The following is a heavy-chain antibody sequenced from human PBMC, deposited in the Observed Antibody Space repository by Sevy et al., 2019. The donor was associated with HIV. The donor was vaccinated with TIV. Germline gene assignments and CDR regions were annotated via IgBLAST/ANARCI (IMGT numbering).Heavy chain of an antibody. CDR3: ARGGTYYDFWSGYYKDYYYYGMDV. CDR1: GGSISSGGYY. CDR2: IYYSGST. Sequence: SETLSLTCTVSGGSISSGGYYWSWIRQHPGKGLEWIGYIYYSGSTYYNPSLKSRVTISVDTSKNQFSLKLSSVTAAETAMYYCARGGTYYDFWSGYYKDYYYYGMDVWGQGTTVTVSS. J-gene: IGHJ6*02. D-gene: IGHD3-3*01. V-gene: IGHV4-31*03.